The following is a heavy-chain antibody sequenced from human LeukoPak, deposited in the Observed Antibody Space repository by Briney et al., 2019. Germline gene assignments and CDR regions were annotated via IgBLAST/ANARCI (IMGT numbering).Heavy chain of an antibody. D-gene: IGHD5-18*01. J-gene: IGHJ4*02. CDR3: ARHAGYSYGSTGFDY. CDR1: GGSISSYY. CDR2: IYYSGST. V-gene: IGHV4-59*08. Sequence: SETLSLTCTVSGGSISSYYWSWIRQPPGKGLEWIGHIYYSGSTNYNPSLTSRVTISVDTPKNQFSLKLSSVTAADTAVYYCARHAGYSYGSTGFDYWGQGTLVTVSS.